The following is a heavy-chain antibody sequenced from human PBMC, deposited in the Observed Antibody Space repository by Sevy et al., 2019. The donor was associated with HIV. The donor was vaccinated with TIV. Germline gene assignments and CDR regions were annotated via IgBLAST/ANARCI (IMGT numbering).Heavy chain of an antibody. CDR1: GFSFSSYW. J-gene: IGHJ4*02. CDR3: ARGIHYYDSSGYYQLDY. V-gene: IGHV3-74*01. CDR2: INSDGSST. Sequence: GGSLRLSCAASGFSFSSYWMHWVRQAPGKGLVLVSRINSDGSSTSYADSVKGRFTISRDNAKNTLYLQMNSLRAEDTAVYYCARGIHYYDSSGYYQLDYWGQGALVTVSS. D-gene: IGHD3-22*01.